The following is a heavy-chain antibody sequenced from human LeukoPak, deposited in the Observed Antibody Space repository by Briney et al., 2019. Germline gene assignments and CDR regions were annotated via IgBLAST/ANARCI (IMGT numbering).Heavy chain of an antibody. J-gene: IGHJ3*02. D-gene: IGHD3-10*01. Sequence: PGGSLRLSCAASGFTFSSYWMHWVRQVPGKGLVWASRINSDGSSTSYADSVKGRFTISRDNAKNTLYVQMSSLRAEDTAVYYCSTGSGHAFDIWGRGTMVTVSS. CDR1: GFTFSSYW. CDR2: INSDGSST. CDR3: STGSGHAFDI. V-gene: IGHV3-74*01.